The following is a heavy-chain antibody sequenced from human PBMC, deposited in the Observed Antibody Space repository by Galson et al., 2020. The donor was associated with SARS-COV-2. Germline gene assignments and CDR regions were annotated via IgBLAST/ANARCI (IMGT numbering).Heavy chain of an antibody. J-gene: IGHJ4*02. V-gene: IGHV4-59*02. Sequence: LETLSLTCTVSGVPVSNFYWAWIRQPPGKGLEWVGFVSHRGGSSYNPSVTSRATISVDTSKNQFSLKLTSVTAADTAVYYCGRDGDGFGGSPFAGVDYWGQGTLVAVSS. D-gene: IGHD3-16*01. CDR3: GRDGDGFGGSPFAGVDY. CDR2: VSHRGGS. CDR1: GVPVSNFY.